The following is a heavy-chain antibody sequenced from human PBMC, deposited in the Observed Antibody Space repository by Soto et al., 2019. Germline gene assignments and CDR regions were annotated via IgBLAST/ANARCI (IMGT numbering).Heavy chain of an antibody. V-gene: IGHV3-30*18. CDR2: ISYDGSNK. J-gene: IGHJ4*02. CDR1: GFTFSSYG. Sequence: PGGSLRLSCAASGFTFSSYGMHWVRQAPGKGLEWVAVISYDGSNKYYADSVKGRFTISRDNSKNTLYLQMNSLRAEDTAVYYCAKDKLAATHYFDYWGQGTLVTVSS. CDR3: AKDKLAATHYFDY. D-gene: IGHD2-15*01.